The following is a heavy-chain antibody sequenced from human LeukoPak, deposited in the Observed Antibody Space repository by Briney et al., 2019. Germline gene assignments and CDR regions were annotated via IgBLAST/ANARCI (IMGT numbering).Heavy chain of an antibody. Sequence: GGSLRLSCAVSGFIFSDYGFHWVRQAPGKGLEWVAVTRFDGSIKQYADSVKRRFTISRDDSKNTLYLQMNLLESEDTAVYYCARWGGTRQYYFDYWGQGTLVTVSS. V-gene: IGHV3-33*01. D-gene: IGHD1-1*01. CDR2: TRFDGSIK. J-gene: IGHJ4*02. CDR1: GFIFSDYG. CDR3: ARWGGTRQYYFDY.